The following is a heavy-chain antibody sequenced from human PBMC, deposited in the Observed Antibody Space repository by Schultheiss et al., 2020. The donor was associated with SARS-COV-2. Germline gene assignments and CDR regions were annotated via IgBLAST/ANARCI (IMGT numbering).Heavy chain of an antibody. CDR1: GGSISSYY. V-gene: IGHV4-59*01. Sequence: SETLSLTCTVSGGSISSYYWSWIRQPPGKGLEWIGYIYYSGSTYYNPSLKSRVTISVDTSKNQFSLKLSSVTAADTAVYYCARAEVVYASTFDYWGQGTLVTVSS. CDR3: ARAEVVYASTFDY. CDR2: IYYSGST. D-gene: IGHD2-8*02. J-gene: IGHJ4*02.